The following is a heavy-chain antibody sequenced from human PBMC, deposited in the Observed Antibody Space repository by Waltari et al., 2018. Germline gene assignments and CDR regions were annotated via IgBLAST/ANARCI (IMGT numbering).Heavy chain of an antibody. CDR2: IYSDDDK. J-gene: IGHJ4*02. CDR3: AHSGIVTGTSSFDY. Sequence: QITLKESGPTLVKPTQTLTLTCTFPGFSLSTSGLGVGWIRQTPGKALEWLALIYSDDDKRYSTSLKSRLNNTKDTYKNQVDLTMNNMDPVDTATYYCAHSGIVTGTSSFDYWGQGTLVTVSS. V-gene: IGHV2-5*02. D-gene: IGHD1-20*01. CDR1: GFSLSTSGLG.